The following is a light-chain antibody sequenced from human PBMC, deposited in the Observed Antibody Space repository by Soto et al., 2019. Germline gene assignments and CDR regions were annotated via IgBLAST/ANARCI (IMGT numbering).Light chain of an antibody. CDR1: QSISSW. Sequence: GDRVTITCRASQSISSWLAWYQQKPGKAPKLLIYDASSLESGVPSRFSGSGSGTEFSLTISSLQPDDSATYSCLQYNSYSWTFGQGTKVDIK. J-gene: IGKJ1*01. CDR3: LQYNSYSWT. V-gene: IGKV1-5*01. CDR2: DAS.